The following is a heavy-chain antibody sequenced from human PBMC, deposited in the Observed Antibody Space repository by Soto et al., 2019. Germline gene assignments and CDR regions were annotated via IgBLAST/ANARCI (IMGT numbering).Heavy chain of an antibody. CDR2: ISAYNGNT. J-gene: IGHJ4*02. CDR1: GYTFTSYG. V-gene: IGHV1-18*01. CDR3: ASSLRDSSGYWGYYFDY. D-gene: IGHD3-22*01. Sequence: ASVKVSCKASGYTFTSYGISWVRQAPGQGLEWMGWISAYNGNTNYAQKLQGRVTMTTDTSTSTAYMELRSLRSDDTAVYYCASSLRDSSGYWGYYFDYWGQGTLVTVSS.